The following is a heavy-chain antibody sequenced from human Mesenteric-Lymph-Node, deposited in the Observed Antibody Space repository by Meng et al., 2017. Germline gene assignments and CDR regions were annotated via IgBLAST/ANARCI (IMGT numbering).Heavy chain of an antibody. CDR3: AKDFRSAWGHSSSYHGMDV. CDR2: ISWDGGST. D-gene: IGHD6-13*01. J-gene: IGHJ6*02. Sequence: GESLKISCAASGFTFDDYAMHWVRQAPGKGLEWVSLISWDGGSTYYADSVKGRFTISRDNSKNSLYLQMNSLRAEDTALYYCAKDFRSAWGHSSSYHGMDVWGQGTTVTVSS. V-gene: IGHV3-43D*03. CDR1: GFTFDDYA.